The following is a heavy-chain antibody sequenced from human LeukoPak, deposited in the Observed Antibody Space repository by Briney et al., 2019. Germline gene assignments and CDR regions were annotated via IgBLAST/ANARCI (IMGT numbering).Heavy chain of an antibody. Sequence: GGSLRLSCAASGFTFNSYGMRWVRQAPGKGLEWVAFIRHDGSNINYADSVKGRFTISRDNSKNTLYLQMNSLRAEDTAVYYCAKDVSGYSNWFDPWGQGTLVTVSS. V-gene: IGHV3-30*02. J-gene: IGHJ5*02. CDR2: IRHDGSNI. D-gene: IGHD5-12*01. CDR3: AKDVSGYSNWFDP. CDR1: GFTFNSYG.